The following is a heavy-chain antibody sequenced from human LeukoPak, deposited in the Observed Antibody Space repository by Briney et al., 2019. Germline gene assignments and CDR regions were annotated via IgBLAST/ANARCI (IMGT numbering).Heavy chain of an antibody. CDR2: INPNSGGT. J-gene: IGHJ4*02. CDR3: AKSGVPYYYDSSGYYHHS. V-gene: IGHV1-2*02. Sequence: ASVRVSCKASGYTFTGYYMHCVRQAPGPGLEWMAWINPNSGGTNYAQKTHGSVTMTRDTSNSTAYMELSRLRSDDTAVYYCAKSGVPYYYDSSGYYHHSWGQGTLVTVSS. D-gene: IGHD3-22*01. CDR1: GYTFTGYY.